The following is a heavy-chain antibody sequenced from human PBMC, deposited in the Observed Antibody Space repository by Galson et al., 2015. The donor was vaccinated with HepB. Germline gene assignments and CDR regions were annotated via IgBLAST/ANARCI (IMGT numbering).Heavy chain of an antibody. CDR2: IYSGGST. J-gene: IGHJ4*02. D-gene: IGHD6-19*01. CDR1: GFTVSSNY. Sequence: SLRLSCAASGFTVSSNYMSWVRQAPGKGLEWVSVIYSGGSTYYADSVKGRFTISRDNSKNTLYLQMNSLRAEDTAVYYCARDADPSVAVSQAPAWGQGTLVTVSS. V-gene: IGHV3-66*01. CDR3: ARDADPSVAVSQAPA.